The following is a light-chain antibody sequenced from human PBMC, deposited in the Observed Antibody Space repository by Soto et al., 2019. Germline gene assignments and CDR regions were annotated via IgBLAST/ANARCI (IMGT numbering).Light chain of an antibody. CDR3: KKYNSAPPFT. J-gene: IGKJ3*01. V-gene: IGKV1-27*01. Sequence: DIQMTQSPSSLSASVGDRVTITCRASQGISNYLAWYQQKPVKVPKLLIYAASTLQSGVPSRFSGSGSGTDFTLTISSLQPEDVATYYCKKYNSAPPFTFGPGTKVDIK. CDR1: QGISNY. CDR2: AAS.